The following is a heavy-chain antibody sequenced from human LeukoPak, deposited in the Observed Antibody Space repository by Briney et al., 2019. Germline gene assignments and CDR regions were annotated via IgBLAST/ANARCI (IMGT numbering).Heavy chain of an antibody. D-gene: IGHD2-2*02. CDR1: GFTFSNYW. J-gene: IGHJ4*02. V-gene: IGHV3-7*03. Sequence: GGSLRLSCAASGFTFSNYWMSWVRQAPGKGLEWVANIKQDGSEKYYVDSVKGRFTISRDNAKNSLYLQMNSLETEDTAVYFCTREGCGATSCYTNDYWGQGTLVTVSS. CDR2: IKQDGSEK. CDR3: TREGCGATSCYTNDY.